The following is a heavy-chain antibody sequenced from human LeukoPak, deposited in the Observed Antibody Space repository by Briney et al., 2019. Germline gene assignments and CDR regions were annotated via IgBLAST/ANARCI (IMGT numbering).Heavy chain of an antibody. CDR1: GFIFHDYA. CDR3: AKGFGGSGWDQIDY. J-gene: IGHJ4*02. D-gene: IGHD6-19*01. Sequence: PGGSLRLSCGASGFIFHDYAMHWVRQAPGKGLEGVSGISWSSGNIGYAVSVKGRFTISRDNAKNSLYLQMNSLRAEDTALYYCAKGFGGSGWDQIDYWGQGTLVTVSS. V-gene: IGHV3-9*01. CDR2: ISWSSGNI.